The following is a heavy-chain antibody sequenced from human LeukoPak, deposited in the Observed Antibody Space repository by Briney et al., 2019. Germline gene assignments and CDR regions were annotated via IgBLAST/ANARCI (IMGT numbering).Heavy chain of an antibody. CDR1: GYTFTSYG. CDR2: IGAYNGNT. V-gene: IGHV1-18*01. D-gene: IGHD1-26*01. Sequence: ASVKVSCKASGYTFTSYGISWVRQAPGQGLEWMGWIGAYNGNTNYAQKLQGRVTMTTDTSTSTAYMELRSLRSDDTAVYYCARDYEWELLRGYYYYYMDVWGKGTTVTISS. J-gene: IGHJ6*03. CDR3: ARDYEWELLRGYYYYYMDV.